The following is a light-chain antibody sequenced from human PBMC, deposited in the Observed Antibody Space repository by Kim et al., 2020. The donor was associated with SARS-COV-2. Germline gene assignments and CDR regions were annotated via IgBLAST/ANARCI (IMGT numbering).Light chain of an antibody. CDR2: AND. Sequence: ELTQPPSASGTPGQRVTISCSGGNSNIGANTVNWYQQFPGTAPKLLFYANDRRPSGVPDRFSVSQSGTSASLAISGLQSEDEADSFCATWDDSLNAWVFGGGTQLTVL. V-gene: IGLV1-44*01. CDR1: NSNIGANT. CDR3: ATWDDSLNAWV. J-gene: IGLJ3*02.